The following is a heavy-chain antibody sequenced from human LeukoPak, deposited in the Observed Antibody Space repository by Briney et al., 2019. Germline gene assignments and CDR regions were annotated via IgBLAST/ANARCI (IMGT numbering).Heavy chain of an antibody. CDR3: ARVRYDSTASYFDY. D-gene: IGHD3-22*01. CDR1: GFTFNDYA. Sequence: GGSLRLSCAASGFTFNDYAMTWVRQAPGKGLEWVSALTSSYSTYYAASVKGRFTISRDNSKNTLYLQMNSLRAEDTAVYYCARVRYDSTASYFDYWGQGTLVTVSS. CDR2: LTSSYST. J-gene: IGHJ4*02. V-gene: IGHV3-23*01.